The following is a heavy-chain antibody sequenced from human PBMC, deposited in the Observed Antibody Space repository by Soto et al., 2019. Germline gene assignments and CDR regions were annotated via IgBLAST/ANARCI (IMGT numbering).Heavy chain of an antibody. D-gene: IGHD6-19*01. CDR3: AVKIGMAVAGPTNC. V-gene: IGHV1-69*13. CDR1: GGTFSSDA. J-gene: IGHJ4*02. Sequence: SVKVSCKASGGTFSSDAISWVRQAPGQGLEWMGGIIPIFGTANYAQKFQGRVTITADESTSKAYVELSSLRSEDTAVYYCAVKIGMAVAGPTNCWGQGTLVTVS. CDR2: IIPIFGTA.